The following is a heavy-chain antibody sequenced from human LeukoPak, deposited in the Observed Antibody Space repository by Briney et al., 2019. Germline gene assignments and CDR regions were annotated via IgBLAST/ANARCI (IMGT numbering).Heavy chain of an antibody. Sequence: PGGSLRLSCAASGFTFDDYNMHWVRQAPGKGLEWVSLITWNGDSTYYADSVEGRFTISRDNSKNSLYLQMNSLRTEDTALYYCAKDKWLRGYYYYMDVWGKGTTVTVSS. J-gene: IGHJ6*03. CDR1: GFTFDDYN. CDR2: ITWNGDST. D-gene: IGHD5-12*01. V-gene: IGHV3-43*01. CDR3: AKDKWLRGYYYYMDV.